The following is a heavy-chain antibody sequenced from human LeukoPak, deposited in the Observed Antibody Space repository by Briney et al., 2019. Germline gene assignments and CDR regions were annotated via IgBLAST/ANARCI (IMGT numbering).Heavy chain of an antibody. J-gene: IGHJ3*02. CDR2: INHSGST. Sequence: PSETLSLTCTVSGGSISGYYWSWIRQPPGKGLEWIGEINHSGSTNYNPSLKSRVTISVDTSKNQFSLKLSSVTAADTAVYYCARGPSGSHDAFDIWGQGTMVTVSS. CDR1: GGSISGYY. CDR3: ARGPSGSHDAFDI. D-gene: IGHD1-26*01. V-gene: IGHV4-34*01.